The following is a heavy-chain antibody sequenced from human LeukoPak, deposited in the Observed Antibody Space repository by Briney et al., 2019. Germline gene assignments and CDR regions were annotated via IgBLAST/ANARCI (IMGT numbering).Heavy chain of an antibody. J-gene: IGHJ4*02. Sequence: SETLSLTCTVSGGSISSYYWSWIRQPPVKGLEWIGYIYYSGSTNYNPSLKSRVTISVDTSKNQFSLKLSSVTAADTAVYYCARSNGLVVACSQYYFDYWGQGTLVTVSS. V-gene: IGHV4-59*08. D-gene: IGHD2-8*02. CDR2: IYYSGST. CDR3: ARSNGLVVACSQYYFDY. CDR1: GGSISSYY.